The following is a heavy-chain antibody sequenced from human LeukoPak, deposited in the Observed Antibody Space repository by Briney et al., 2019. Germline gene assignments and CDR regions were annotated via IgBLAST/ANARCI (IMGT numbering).Heavy chain of an antibody. CDR1: GFTFSSYG. CDR3: AKDPSDYYDDGC. J-gene: IGHJ4*02. V-gene: IGHV3-30*18. CDR2: ISYDGSNK. D-gene: IGHD3-22*01. Sequence: GGSLRLSCAASGFTFSSYGMHWVRQAPGKGLEWVAVISYDGSNKYYADSVKGRFTISRDNSKNTLYLQMNSLRAEDTAVYYCAKDPSDYYDDGCWGQGTLVTVSS.